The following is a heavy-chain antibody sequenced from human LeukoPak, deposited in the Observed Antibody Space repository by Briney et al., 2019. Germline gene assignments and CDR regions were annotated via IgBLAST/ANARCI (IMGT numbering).Heavy chain of an antibody. D-gene: IGHD6-6*01. CDR2: TYYRSKWYN. J-gene: IGHJ2*01. Sequence: SQTLSLTCAISGDSFSSNSAAWNWIRQSPSRGLEWLVRTYYRSKWYNDYAVSVESRITINPDTPKNQFSLQLNSVTPEDTAVYYCAREDSSSSDWYFDLWGRGTLVTVSS. CDR3: AREDSSSSDWYFDL. V-gene: IGHV6-1*01. CDR1: GDSFSSNSAA.